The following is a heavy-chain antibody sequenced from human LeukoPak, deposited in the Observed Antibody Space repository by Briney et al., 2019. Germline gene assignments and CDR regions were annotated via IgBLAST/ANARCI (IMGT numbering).Heavy chain of an antibody. CDR3: ARFGLTPRYRNWFDP. J-gene: IGHJ5*02. Sequence: ASVKVSCKVSGYTLTELSMHWVRQAPGKGLEWMGGFDPEDGETIYAQKFQGRVTMTEDTSTDTAYMELSSLRSEDTAVYYCARFGLTPRYRNWFDPWGQGTLVTVSS. V-gene: IGHV1-24*01. CDR1: GYTLTELS. D-gene: IGHD4-23*01. CDR2: FDPEDGET.